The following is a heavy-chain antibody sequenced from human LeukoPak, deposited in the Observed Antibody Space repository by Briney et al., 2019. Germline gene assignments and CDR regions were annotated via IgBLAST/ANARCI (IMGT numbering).Heavy chain of an antibody. J-gene: IGHJ3*02. CDR1: GLRIRHNS. V-gene: IGHV3-48*01. CDR3: ARDSYGGWDAFDM. D-gene: IGHD2-15*01. Sequence: GGSLRLACVASGLRIRHNSMNWVRQAPGKGLEWVAYISTTGSTTYYADSLKGRFTIARDNDKNSLYLQMDSLKTEDTAVYFCARDSYGGWDAFDMWGQETRVIVSS. CDR2: ISTTGSTT.